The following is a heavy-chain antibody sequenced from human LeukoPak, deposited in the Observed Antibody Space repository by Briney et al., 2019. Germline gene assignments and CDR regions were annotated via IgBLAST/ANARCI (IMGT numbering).Heavy chain of an antibody. J-gene: IGHJ5*02. CDR1: GFTFSSYG. Sequence: GGSLRLSCAASGFTFSSYGMHWVRQAPGKGLEWVAVISYDGSNKYYADSVKGRFTISRDNSKNTLYLQMNSLRAEDTAVYYCAKGGWSREYWFDPWGQGTLVTVSS. D-gene: IGHD3-10*01. CDR2: ISYDGSNK. V-gene: IGHV3-30*18. CDR3: AKGGWSREYWFDP.